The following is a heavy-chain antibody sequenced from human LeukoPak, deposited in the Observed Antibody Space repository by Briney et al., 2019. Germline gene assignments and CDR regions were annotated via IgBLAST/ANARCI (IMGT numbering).Heavy chain of an antibody. V-gene: IGHV3-48*01. D-gene: IGHD4-11*01. J-gene: IGHJ4*02. Sequence: PGGSLRLSCAASGFTFSSYRMNWVRQAPGKGLEWVSYISSSSSTIYYADSVKGRFTISRDNSKNTLYLQMNSLRAEDTAVYYCAKDRRYSNYDPFDYWGQGTLVTVSS. CDR3: AKDRRYSNYDPFDY. CDR2: ISSSSSTI. CDR1: GFTFSSYR.